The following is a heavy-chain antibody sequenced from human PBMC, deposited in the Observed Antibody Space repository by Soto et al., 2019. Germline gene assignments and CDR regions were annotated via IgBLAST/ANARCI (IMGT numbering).Heavy chain of an antibody. J-gene: IGHJ3*01. CDR1: GYTLTELS. Sequence: ASVKVSCKVSGYTLTELSMHWVRQAPGKGLEWMGGFDPEDGETIYAQKFQGRVTMTEDTSTDTAYMELSSLRSEDTAVYYCATGDVYDILAVYYDPFDFSGQGRIVTVSS. D-gene: IGHD3-9*01. CDR2: FDPEDGET. V-gene: IGHV1-24*01. CDR3: ATGDVYDILAVYYDPFDF.